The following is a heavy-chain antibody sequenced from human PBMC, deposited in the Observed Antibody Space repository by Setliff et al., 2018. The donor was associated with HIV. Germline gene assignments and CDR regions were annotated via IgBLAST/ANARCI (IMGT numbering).Heavy chain of an antibody. CDR2: IIPMFGTG. CDR1: GGTFSSYG. Sequence: SVKVSCKTSGGTFSSYGISWVRQAPGQGLEWMGGIIPMFGTGFYAQKFQGRVTITTDESRSTAYMELSSLSSEDTAVYYCAGEYPETFYFDYWGQGTLVTVSS. V-gene: IGHV1-69*05. D-gene: IGHD2-2*01. J-gene: IGHJ4*02. CDR3: AGEYPETFYFDY.